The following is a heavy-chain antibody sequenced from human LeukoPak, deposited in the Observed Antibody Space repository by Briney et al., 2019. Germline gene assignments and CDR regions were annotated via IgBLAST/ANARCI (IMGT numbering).Heavy chain of an antibody. V-gene: IGHV1-18*01. CDR2: ISAYNGNT. Sequence: ASVKVSCKDSGYTFTSYGISWVRQAPGQGLEWMGWISAYNGNTNYAQKLQGRVTMTRDTSTSTVYMELSSLRSEDTAVYYCARGAEMATKDYWGQGTLVTVSS. CDR1: GYTFTSYG. D-gene: IGHD5-24*01. J-gene: IGHJ4*02. CDR3: ARGAEMATKDY.